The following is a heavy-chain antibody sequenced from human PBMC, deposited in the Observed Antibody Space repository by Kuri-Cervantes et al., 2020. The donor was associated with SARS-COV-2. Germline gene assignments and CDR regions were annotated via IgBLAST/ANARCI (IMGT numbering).Heavy chain of an antibody. CDR2: IYTSGST. Sequence: GSLRLSCTVSGGSISSYYWSWIRQPAGKGLEWIGRIYTSGSTNYNPSLKSRLSLPVDTSKNQFSLKLTSVTAADTAIYYCARHYAFDRFHKWGQGTQVTVSS. CDR1: GGSISSYY. D-gene: IGHD3-9*01. CDR3: ARHYAFDRFHK. J-gene: IGHJ4*02. V-gene: IGHV4-4*07.